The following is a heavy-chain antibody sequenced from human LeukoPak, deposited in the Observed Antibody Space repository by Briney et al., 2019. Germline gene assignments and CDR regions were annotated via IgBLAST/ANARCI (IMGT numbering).Heavy chain of an antibody. J-gene: IGHJ4*02. CDR3: AKELTDPVTIEYYDY. Sequence: GGSLRLSCAASGFTFSSYGMHWVRQAPGKGLEWVAVIWYDGSNKYYADSVKGRFTISRDNSKNTLYLQMNSLRAEDTAVYYCAKELTDPVTIEYYDYWGQGTLVTVSS. CDR1: GFTFSSYG. V-gene: IGHV3-30*02. D-gene: IGHD1/OR15-1a*01. CDR2: IWYDGSNK.